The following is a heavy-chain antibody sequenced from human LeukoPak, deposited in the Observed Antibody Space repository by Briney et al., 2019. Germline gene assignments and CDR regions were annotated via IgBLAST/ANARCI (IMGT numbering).Heavy chain of an antibody. D-gene: IGHD5-12*01. CDR2: IGGRDGST. V-gene: IGHV3-23*01. CDR1: GFTFSSYA. CDR3: ARNENSGWGYFDY. Sequence: GGSLRLACAASGFTFSSYAMSWVRQAPGKGLEWVSAIGGRDGSTYYADSVKGRFTISRDNSKDTLYLQMNSLRAEDTAVYYCARNENSGWGYFDYWGQGTLVTVSS. J-gene: IGHJ4*02.